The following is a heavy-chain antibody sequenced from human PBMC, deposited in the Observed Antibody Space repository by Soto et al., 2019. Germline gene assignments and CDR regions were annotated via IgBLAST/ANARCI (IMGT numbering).Heavy chain of an antibody. V-gene: IGHV4-34*01. D-gene: IGHD3-22*01. CDR3: ARGGPYDSSGYYHPHWFDP. J-gene: IGHJ5*02. CDR2: INHSGST. CDR1: GGSFSGYY. Sequence: SETLSLTCAVYGGSFSGYYWSWIRQPPGKGLEWIGEINHSGSTNYNPSLKSRVTISVDTSKNQFSLKLSSVTAADTAVYYCARGGPYDSSGYYHPHWFDPWGQGTLVTVSS.